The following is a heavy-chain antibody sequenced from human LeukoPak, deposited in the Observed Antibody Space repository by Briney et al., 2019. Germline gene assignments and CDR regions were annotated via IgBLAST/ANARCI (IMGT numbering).Heavy chain of an antibody. D-gene: IGHD2-2*01. CDR3: AKLPPRDYCSRSSCHDY. CDR2: ISGGGHST. J-gene: IGHJ4*02. CDR1: GLTFTDYA. V-gene: IGHV3-23*01. Sequence: GGSLRLSCAVSGLTFTDYAMSWVRQAPGKGLEWVSSISGGGHSTYYVDSVKGRFTISRDNSKDTLYLQMNNLRAEDTALYYCAKLPPRDYCSRSSCHDYWGRGAQVTVSS.